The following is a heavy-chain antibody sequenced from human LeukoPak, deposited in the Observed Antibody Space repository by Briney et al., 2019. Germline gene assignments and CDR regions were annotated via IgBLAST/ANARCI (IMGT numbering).Heavy chain of an antibody. CDR1: GFTFSDAS. CDR3: LARGDSYAHFDY. Sequence: GGSLRLSCAASGFTFSDASIHWVRQASGKGLEWVGRIRSKANNYATAYAESVKGRVTISRDDSKNTAYLQMNSLESGDTAVYQCLARGDSYAHFDYWGQRILVTVSS. J-gene: IGHJ4*02. V-gene: IGHV3-73*01. CDR2: IRSKANNYAT. D-gene: IGHD2-21*02.